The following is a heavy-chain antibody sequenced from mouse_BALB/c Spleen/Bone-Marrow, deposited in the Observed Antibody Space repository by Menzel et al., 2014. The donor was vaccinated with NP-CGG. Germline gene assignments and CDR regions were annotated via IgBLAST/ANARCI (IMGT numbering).Heavy chain of an antibody. CDR1: GFSLTSYG. Sequence: VKVVESGPGLVAPSQSLSITCTVSGFSLTSYGVHWVRPPPRKGLEWLGVIWAGGSTSYISALMSRLTITKANSKNQVFLKMNSLQTDDTAIYYCARDLGYDPYYFDYWGQGTTLTVSS. D-gene: IGHD2-2*01. V-gene: IGHV2-9*02. J-gene: IGHJ2*01. CDR3: ARDLGYDPYYFDY. CDR2: IWAGGST.